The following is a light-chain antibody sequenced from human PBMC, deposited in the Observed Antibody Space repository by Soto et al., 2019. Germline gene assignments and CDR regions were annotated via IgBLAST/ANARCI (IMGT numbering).Light chain of an antibody. Sequence: DIVMTQSPLSLPVTPGEPASISCRSSQSLLHSNGYNYLDWYQQKPGQSPQLPIYLGSTRASGVPDRFSGSGSGTDFTLKISRVEAEDAAVYYCMQALQTPITFGQGTRLEIK. CDR1: QSLLHSNGYNY. CDR3: MQALQTPIT. CDR2: LGS. V-gene: IGKV2-28*01. J-gene: IGKJ5*01.